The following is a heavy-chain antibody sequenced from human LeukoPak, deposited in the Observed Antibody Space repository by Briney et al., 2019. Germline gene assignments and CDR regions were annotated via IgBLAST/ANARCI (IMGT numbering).Heavy chain of an antibody. D-gene: IGHD3-22*01. CDR2: ITSSSSYI. J-gene: IGHJ4*02. CDR1: GFTFSSYT. Sequence: GGSLRLSCAASGFTFSSYTMNWVRQAPGKGLEWVSSITSSSSYIYYADSVKGRFTISRDNAKNSLYLQMNGLRAEDTAVYYCASNYDSSGYYGLDYWGQGTLVTVTS. CDR3: ASNYDSSGYYGLDY. V-gene: IGHV3-21*01.